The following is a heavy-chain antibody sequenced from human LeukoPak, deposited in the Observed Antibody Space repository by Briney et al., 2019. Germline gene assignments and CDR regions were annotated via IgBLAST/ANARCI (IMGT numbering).Heavy chain of an antibody. J-gene: IGHJ4*02. CDR1: GGSISNNYW. CDR3: AREDGPYRALDY. V-gene: IGHV4-4*02. CDR2: VNLQGST. Sequence: SGTLSLTCGVSGGSISNNYWWTWFRQPPGKGLEWIGEVNLQGSTNYNPSLKSRVAISVDKSENHISLKLTSVTAADTAVYYCAREDGPYRALDYSGQGTLVTVAS. D-gene: IGHD4-17*01.